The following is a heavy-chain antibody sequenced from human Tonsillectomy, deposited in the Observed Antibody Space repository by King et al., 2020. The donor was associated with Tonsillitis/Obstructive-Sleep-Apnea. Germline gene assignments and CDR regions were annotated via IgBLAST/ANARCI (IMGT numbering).Heavy chain of an antibody. Sequence: VQLVESGGGVVQPGRALRLSCVASGFSFSNYGMHWVRQAPGKGLEWVSIIWFDGSNKYYADSVEGRFTISRDNSKNTLYLQMNSLRVEDTAMYYCATDRGVVSGWIGQKLDFGYFEAWGGGSLVTVSS. CDR2: IWFDGSNK. D-gene: IGHD6-13*01. CDR3: ATDRGVVSGWIGQKLDFGYFEA. CDR1: GFSFSNYG. V-gene: IGHV3-33*01. J-gene: IGHJ4*02.